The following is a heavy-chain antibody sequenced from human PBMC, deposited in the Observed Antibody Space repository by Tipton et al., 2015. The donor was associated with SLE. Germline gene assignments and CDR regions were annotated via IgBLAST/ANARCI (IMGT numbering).Heavy chain of an antibody. V-gene: IGHV4-4*07. CDR3: ARRSIVVVIAIDDAFDI. CDR2: IYTSGST. D-gene: IGHD2-21*01. CDR1: GGSISSYY. J-gene: IGHJ3*02. Sequence: TLSLTCTVSGGSISSYYWSWIRQPAGKGLEWIGRIYTSGSTNYHPSLKSRVTISVDTSKNQFSLRLSSVTAADTAVYYCARRSIVVVIAIDDAFDIWGQGTMVTVSS.